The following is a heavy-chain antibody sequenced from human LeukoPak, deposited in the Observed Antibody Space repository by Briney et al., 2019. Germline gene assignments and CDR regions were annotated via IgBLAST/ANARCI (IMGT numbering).Heavy chain of an antibody. CDR2: INHSGST. Sequence: PSETLSLTCAVYGGSFSGYYWSWIRQPPGKGLEWIGEINHSGSTNYNPTLKSRVTISVDTSKNQFSLKLSSVTAADTAVYYCARSSGITIYGFDPWGQGTLVTVSS. J-gene: IGHJ5*02. CDR1: GGSFSGYY. D-gene: IGHD3-9*01. V-gene: IGHV4-34*09. CDR3: ARSSGITIYGFDP.